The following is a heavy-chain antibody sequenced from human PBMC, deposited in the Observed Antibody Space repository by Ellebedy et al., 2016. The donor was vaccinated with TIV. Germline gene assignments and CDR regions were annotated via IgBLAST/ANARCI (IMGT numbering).Heavy chain of an antibody. CDR2: INPNSGGT. CDR1: GYTFTGYY. V-gene: IGHV1-2*02. Sequence: ASVKVSXXASGYTFTGYYMHWVRQAPGQGLEWMGWINPNSGGTNYAQKFQGRVTMTRDTSISTAYMELSRLRSDDTAVYYCARDLGYSYGYAHWGQGTLVTVSS. D-gene: IGHD5-18*01. J-gene: IGHJ4*02. CDR3: ARDLGYSYGYAH.